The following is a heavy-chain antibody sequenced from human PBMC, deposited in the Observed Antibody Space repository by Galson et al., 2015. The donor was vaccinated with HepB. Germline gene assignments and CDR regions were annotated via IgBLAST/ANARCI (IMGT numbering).Heavy chain of an antibody. J-gene: IGHJ4*02. CDR3: ASCAGYCSDPRCHHPLDY. CDR1: GGAFSSRS. CDR2: IVPVFATA. D-gene: IGHD2-15*01. V-gene: IGHV1-69*13. Sequence: SVKVSCKASGGAFSSRSINWVRQAPGQGLEWKGGIVPVFATANYAQKFQGRVTITADESTTTTYMELSGLRSEDTAFYYCASCAGYCSDPRCHHPLDYWGQGVVVTVSS.